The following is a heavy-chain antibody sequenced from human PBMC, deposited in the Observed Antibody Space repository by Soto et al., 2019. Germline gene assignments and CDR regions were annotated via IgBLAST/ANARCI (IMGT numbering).Heavy chain of an antibody. J-gene: IGHJ4*02. D-gene: IGHD4-4*01. CDR3: GYSLGSFDY. CDR2: IDPSDSYT. CDR1: GCSFTSYW. Sequence: PXESLKISCKGCGCSFTSYWISWVRQMPGKGLEWMGRIDPSDSYTNYSPSFQGHVTISADKSISTAYLQWSSLKASDTAMYYCGYSLGSFDYWGQGTLVTVSS. V-gene: IGHV5-10-1*01.